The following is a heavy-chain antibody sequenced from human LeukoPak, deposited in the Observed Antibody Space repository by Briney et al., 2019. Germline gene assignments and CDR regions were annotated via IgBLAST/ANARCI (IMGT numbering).Heavy chain of an antibody. CDR2: INSDGGST. J-gene: IGHJ4*02. V-gene: IGHV3-74*01. CDR3: ARGAPPDY. Sequence: PGGSLRLSCAASGFTFSSYWMHWVRQAPGKGLVWVSRINSDGGSTSYADSVKGRFTISRDNSRTFLYLQMDSLRLEDTAVYYCARGAPPDYWGQGTLVTVSS. CDR1: GFTFSSYW.